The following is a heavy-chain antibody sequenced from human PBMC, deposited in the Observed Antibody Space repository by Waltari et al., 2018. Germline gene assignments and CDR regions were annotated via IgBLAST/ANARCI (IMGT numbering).Heavy chain of an antibody. D-gene: IGHD3-22*01. CDR1: GYSISSGYY. CDR3: ARSRRYYYDSSGPCFDY. J-gene: IGHJ4*02. Sequence: QVQLQESGPGLVKPSETLSLTCAVSGYSISSGYYWGWIRQPPGKGLEWIGSIYHSGSTYYNPSLKSRVTISVDTSKNQFSLKLSSVTAADTAVYYCARSRRYYYDSSGPCFDYWGQGTLVTVSS. CDR2: IYHSGST. V-gene: IGHV4-38-2*01.